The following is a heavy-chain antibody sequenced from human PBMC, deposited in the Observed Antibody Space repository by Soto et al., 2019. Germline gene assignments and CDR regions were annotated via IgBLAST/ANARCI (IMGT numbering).Heavy chain of an antibody. D-gene: IGHD5-18*01. J-gene: IGHJ6*02. Sequence: SETLSLTCAVSGYSISSGYYWGWIRQPPGKGLEWIGSIYHSGSTYYNPSLKSRVTISVDTSKSQFSLKLSSVTAADTAVYYCARAGWVDTAMSSDYYYYGMDVWGQGTTVTVSS. CDR2: IYHSGST. V-gene: IGHV4-38-2*01. CDR3: ARAGWVDTAMSSDYYYYGMDV. CDR1: GYSISSGYY.